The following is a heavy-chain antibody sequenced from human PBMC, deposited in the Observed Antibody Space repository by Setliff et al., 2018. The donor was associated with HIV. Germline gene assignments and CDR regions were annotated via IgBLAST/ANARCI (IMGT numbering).Heavy chain of an antibody. CDR1: GFAFSDDP. Sequence: GGSLRLSCVASSGFAFSDDPMNWVRQAPGKGLEWISHIRGKSDIIKYAESVMGRFTISRDNAKNSLYLEMNSLRAEDTAIYYCATDFSISAWGQGTLVTVSS. J-gene: IGHJ1*01. CDR2: IRGKSDII. CDR3: ATDFSISA. V-gene: IGHV3-48*01. D-gene: IGHD2-2*01.